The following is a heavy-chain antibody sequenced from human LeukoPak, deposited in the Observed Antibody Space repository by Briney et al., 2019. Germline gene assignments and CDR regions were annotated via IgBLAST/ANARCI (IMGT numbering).Heavy chain of an antibody. V-gene: IGHV3-48*03. D-gene: IGHD3-16*01. CDR3: ARGVWLEYYYYGMDV. J-gene: IGHJ6*02. CDR1: GFTFSSYE. CDR2: ISCSGSTI. Sequence: GGSLRLSCAASGFTFSSYEMNWVRQAPGKGLEWVSYISCSGSTIYYADSVKGRFTISRDNAKNSLYLQMNSLRAEDTAVYYCARGVWLEYYYYGMDVWGQGTTVTVSS.